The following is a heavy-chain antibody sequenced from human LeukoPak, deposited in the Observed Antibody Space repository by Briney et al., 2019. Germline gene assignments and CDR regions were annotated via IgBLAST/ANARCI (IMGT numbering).Heavy chain of an antibody. CDR1: GYTFTSYD. V-gene: IGHV1-3*01. CDR3: ARDAVVGTGIAFDV. Sequence: GASVKVSCKASGYTFTSYDMYWVRQAPGQRLERMGWIIVGNGNTKYSQKFQGRVIITTDTSASTVYMELSSLRSEDTAVYYCARDAVVGTGIAFDVWGQGTMVTVSS. D-gene: IGHD4-23*01. J-gene: IGHJ3*01. CDR2: IIVGNGNT.